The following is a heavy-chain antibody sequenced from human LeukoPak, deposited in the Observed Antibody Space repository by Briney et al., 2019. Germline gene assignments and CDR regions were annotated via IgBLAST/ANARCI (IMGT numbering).Heavy chain of an antibody. V-gene: IGHV4-61*02. CDR1: GGSISSGSYY. CDR3: ASSRAVAGSSHYYYYYYMDV. J-gene: IGHJ6*03. CDR2: IYTSGST. Sequence: SETLSLTCTVSGGSISSGSYYWSWIRQPAGKGLEWIGRIYTSGSTNYNPSLKSRVTISVDTSKNQFSLKLSSVTAADTAVYYCASSRAVAGSSHYYYYYYMDVWGKGTTVTISS. D-gene: IGHD6-19*01.